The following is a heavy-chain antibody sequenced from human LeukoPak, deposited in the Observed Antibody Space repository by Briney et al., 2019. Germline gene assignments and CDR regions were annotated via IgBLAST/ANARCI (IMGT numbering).Heavy chain of an antibody. V-gene: IGHV3-23*01. CDR3: AKGYCSSTSCYRAYYYYGMDV. Sequence: GGSLRLSCAASGFTFSSYAMSWVRQAPGKGLEWVSAISGSGGSTYYADSVKGRFTISRDNSKNTLYLQMNSLRAEDTAVYYCAKGYCSSTSCYRAYYYYGMDVWGQGTTVTVSS. CDR2: ISGSGGST. J-gene: IGHJ6*02. CDR1: GFTFSSYA. D-gene: IGHD2-2*02.